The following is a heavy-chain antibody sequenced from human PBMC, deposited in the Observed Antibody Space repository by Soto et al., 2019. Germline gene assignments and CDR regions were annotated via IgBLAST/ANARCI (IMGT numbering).Heavy chain of an antibody. J-gene: IGHJ2*01. V-gene: IGHV3-11*01. Sequence: GGSLRLSCAASGFTFSDYYMSWIRQAPGKGLEWVSYISSSGSTIYYADSVKGRFTISRDNAKNSLYLQMNSLRAEDTAVYYCARNYCSGGGCYSKGVWYFDLWGRGTLVTVSS. CDR1: GFTFSDYY. D-gene: IGHD2-15*01. CDR3: ARNYCSGGGCYSKGVWYFDL. CDR2: ISSSGSTI.